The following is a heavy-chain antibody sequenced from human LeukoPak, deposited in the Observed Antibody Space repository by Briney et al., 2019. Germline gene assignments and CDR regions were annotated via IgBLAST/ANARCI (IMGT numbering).Heavy chain of an antibody. D-gene: IGHD4-17*01. J-gene: IGHJ6*02. V-gene: IGHV3-7*01. CDR2: INQDGSEK. CDR3: ARDRAYGGMDV. CDR1: GFTFSSYW. Sequence: GGSLRLSCAASGFTFSSYWMSWVRQAPGKGLEWVANINQDGSEKYYVDSVKGRFTLSRDNAKNSLYLQMNSLRAEDTAVYYCARDRAYGGMDVWGQGTTVTVSS.